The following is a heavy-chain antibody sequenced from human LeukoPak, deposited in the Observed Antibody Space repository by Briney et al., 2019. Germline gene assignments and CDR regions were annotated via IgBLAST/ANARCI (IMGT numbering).Heavy chain of an antibody. CDR2: IYYSGST. CDR1: GGSISSYY. Sequence: PSETLSLTCAVSGGSISSYYWSWIRQPAGKGLEWIGYIYYSGSTNYNPSLKSRVTMSVDTSKNQFSLKLSSVTAADTAAYYCAGAPYYYDSSGSYPFDYWGQGTLVTVSS. J-gene: IGHJ4*02. CDR3: AGAPYYYDSSGSYPFDY. D-gene: IGHD3-22*01. V-gene: IGHV4-59*01.